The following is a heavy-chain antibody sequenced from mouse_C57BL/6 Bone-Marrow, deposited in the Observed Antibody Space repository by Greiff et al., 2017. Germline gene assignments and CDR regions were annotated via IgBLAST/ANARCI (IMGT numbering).Heavy chain of an antibody. Sequence: QVQLQQPGAELVKPGASVKMSCKASGYTFTSYWITWVKQRPGQGLEWIGDIYPGSGSTNYNEKFKSKATLTVDTSSSTAYMQLSSLTSEDSAVYYCALIYYGSSLAWFAYWGQGTLVTVSA. CDR3: ALIYYGSSLAWFAY. V-gene: IGHV1-55*01. CDR1: GYTFTSYW. CDR2: IYPGSGST. J-gene: IGHJ3*01. D-gene: IGHD1-1*01.